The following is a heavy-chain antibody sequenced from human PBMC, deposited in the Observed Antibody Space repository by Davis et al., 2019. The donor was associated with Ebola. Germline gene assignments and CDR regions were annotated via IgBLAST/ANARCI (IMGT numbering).Heavy chain of an antibody. J-gene: IGHJ6*02. Sequence: ASVKVSCKASGYTFTSYAMNWVRQAPGQGLEWMGWINTNTGNPTYAQGFTGRFVFSLDTSVSTAYLQISSLKAEDTAVYYCARDGIGGNYPDYYYYYGMDVWGQGTTVTVSS. CDR2: INTNTGNP. CDR1: GYTFTSYA. D-gene: IGHD1-26*01. V-gene: IGHV7-4-1*02. CDR3: ARDGIGGNYPDYYYYYGMDV.